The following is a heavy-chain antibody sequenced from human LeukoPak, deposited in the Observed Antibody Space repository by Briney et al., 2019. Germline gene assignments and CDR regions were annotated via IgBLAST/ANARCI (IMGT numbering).Heavy chain of an antibody. Sequence: ASVKVSCKASGGTFGSYAISWVRQAPGQGLEWMGGIIPIFGTANYAQKFQGRVTITADKSTSTAYMELSSLRSEDTAVYYCARDKGITMVRGVEYNWFDPWGQGTLVTVSS. D-gene: IGHD3-10*01. J-gene: IGHJ5*02. CDR1: GGTFGSYA. CDR2: IIPIFGTA. V-gene: IGHV1-69*06. CDR3: ARDKGITMVRGVEYNWFDP.